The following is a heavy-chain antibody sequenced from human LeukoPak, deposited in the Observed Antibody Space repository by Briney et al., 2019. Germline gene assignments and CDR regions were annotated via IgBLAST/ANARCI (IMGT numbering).Heavy chain of an antibody. D-gene: IGHD5-18*01. Sequence: PSETLSLTCAVSGGSISSGGYSWSWSRQPPGKGLEWIGYIYHSGSTYYNPSLKSRVTISVDRSKNQFSLKLSSVTAADTAVYYCARGYSLNWFDPWGQGTLVTDSS. J-gene: IGHJ5*02. CDR1: GGSISSGGYS. CDR2: IYHSGST. V-gene: IGHV4-30-2*01. CDR3: ARGYSLNWFDP.